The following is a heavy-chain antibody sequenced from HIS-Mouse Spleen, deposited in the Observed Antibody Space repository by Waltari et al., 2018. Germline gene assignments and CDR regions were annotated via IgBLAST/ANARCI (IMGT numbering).Heavy chain of an antibody. V-gene: IGHV2-26*01. J-gene: IGHJ5*02. CDR2: IFSNDEK. D-gene: IGHD2-2*01. Sequence: QVTLKESGPVLVKPTETLTLTCTVSGFSLSNARMGVSWIRQPPGKALEWLAHIFSNDEKSYSTSLKSRLTISKDTSKSQVVLTMTNMDPVDTATYYCARTVGNCSSTSCYESWFDPWGQGTLVTVSS. CDR1: GFSLSNARMG. CDR3: ARTVGNCSSTSCYESWFDP.